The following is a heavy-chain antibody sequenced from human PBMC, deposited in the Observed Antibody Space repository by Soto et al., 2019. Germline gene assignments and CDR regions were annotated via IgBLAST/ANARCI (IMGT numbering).Heavy chain of an antibody. CDR2: ISGSGDNT. J-gene: IGHJ6*03. CDR1: GFTFSSYA. Sequence: EVQLLESGGGLVQPGGSRRLSCAASGFTFSSYALNWVRQAPGKGLEWVSVISGSGDNTYYADSVKGRFTISRDNSKNTLYLQMNSLRAEDTAVYYCAKDLGTDDFWSAYYTYYYMDVWGKGTTVTVSS. V-gene: IGHV3-23*01. D-gene: IGHD3-3*01. CDR3: AKDLGTDDFWSAYYTYYYMDV.